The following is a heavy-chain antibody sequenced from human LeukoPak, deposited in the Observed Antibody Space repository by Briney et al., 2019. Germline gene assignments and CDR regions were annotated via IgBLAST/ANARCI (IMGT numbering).Heavy chain of an antibody. D-gene: IGHD3-3*01. Sequence: SETLSLTCAVYGGSFSGYYWSWIRQPPGKGLEWIGEINHSGSTNYNPSLKSRVTISVDTSQNQFSLKLSSVTAADTAVYYCARGPRVTIFGVVTRSFDYWGQGTLVTVSS. CDR2: INHSGST. J-gene: IGHJ4*02. CDR3: ARGPRVTIFGVVTRSFDY. CDR1: GGSFSGYY. V-gene: IGHV4-34*01.